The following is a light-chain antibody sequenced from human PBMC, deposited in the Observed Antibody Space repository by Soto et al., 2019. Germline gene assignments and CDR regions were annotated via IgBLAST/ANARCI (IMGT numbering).Light chain of an antibody. CDR2: GNI. Sequence: QTVVTQPPSVSGAPGQRVTISCTGSSSNIGAGYDVHWYQQLPGTAPKLLIYGNINRPSGVPDRFSGSNSGTSASLAITGLQTEDEADYYCQSHDTSLSGSVFGGGTKVTVL. CDR3: QSHDTSLSGSV. V-gene: IGLV1-40*01. J-gene: IGLJ2*01. CDR1: SSNIGAGYD.